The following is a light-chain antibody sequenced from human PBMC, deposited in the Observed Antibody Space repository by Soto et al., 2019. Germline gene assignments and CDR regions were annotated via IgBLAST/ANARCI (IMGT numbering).Light chain of an antibody. CDR2: DAS. CDR1: QSISSW. V-gene: IGKV1-5*01. J-gene: IGKJ1*01. Sequence: DIQMTQSPSTLSASVVDRVTITFRASQSISSWLAWYQQKPGKAPKLLIYDASSLESGVPSRFSGSGSGTEFTLTISSLQPDDFATHYCQQYNSYSRTFGQGTKVDIK. CDR3: QQYNSYSRT.